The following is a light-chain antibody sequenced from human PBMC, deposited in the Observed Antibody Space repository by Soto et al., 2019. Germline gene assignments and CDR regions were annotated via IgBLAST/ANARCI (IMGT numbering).Light chain of an antibody. CDR1: TSDVGTYHY. J-gene: IGLJ1*01. V-gene: IGLV2-14*01. Sequence: QSALTQPASVSASPGQSITISCTGATSDVGTYHYVSWYQHHPGKPPKLLIHEVPHRPPGDAARFSGSKSGNTSSLTISGLQAEDEAVYDCSSYRKSNTLVLGTGTKVTVL. CDR3: SSYRKSNTLV. CDR2: EVP.